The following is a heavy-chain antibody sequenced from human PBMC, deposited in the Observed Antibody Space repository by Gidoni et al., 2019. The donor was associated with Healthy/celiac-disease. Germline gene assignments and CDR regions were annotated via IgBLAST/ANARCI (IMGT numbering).Heavy chain of an antibody. J-gene: IGHJ4*02. CDR3: ARGWFWDSGSSLGDY. Sequence: QVQLVESGGGVVQPGRSLRLSCAASGFTFSSYAMHWVRQAPGKGLECVAVISYDGSNKYYADSVKGRFTISRDNSKNTLYLQMNSLRAEDTAVYYCARGWFWDSGSSLGDYWGQGTLVTVSS. CDR1: GFTFSSYA. CDR2: ISYDGSNK. D-gene: IGHD1-26*01. V-gene: IGHV3-30-3*01.